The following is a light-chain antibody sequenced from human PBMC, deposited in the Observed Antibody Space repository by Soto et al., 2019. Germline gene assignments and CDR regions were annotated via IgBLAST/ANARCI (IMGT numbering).Light chain of an antibody. CDR3: QQYGSSPPIT. Sequence: EIVLTQSPGTLSLSLGQRATLSCRASQSVSSSYLAWYQQKLGQAPRLLIYGASSRATGIPDRFSGSGSVTDFSLTISRLEPEDFAVYYCQQYGSSPPITFGQGTKLEIK. V-gene: IGKV3-20*01. CDR2: GAS. J-gene: IGKJ2*01. CDR1: QSVSSSY.